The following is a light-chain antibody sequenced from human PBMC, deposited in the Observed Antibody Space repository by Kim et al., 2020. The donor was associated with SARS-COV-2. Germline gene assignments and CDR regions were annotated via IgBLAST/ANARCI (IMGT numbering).Light chain of an antibody. V-gene: IGKV3-15*01. Sequence: PGEGATLSCRASQSVSSILAWYQQEPGQAPRLLIYGASTRATGIPARFSGSGSGTEFTLTISSLQSEDFAIYYWQQYNNWPPLTFGGGTKVAIK. CDR2: GAS. CDR1: QSVSSI. CDR3: QQYNNWPPLT. J-gene: IGKJ4*01.